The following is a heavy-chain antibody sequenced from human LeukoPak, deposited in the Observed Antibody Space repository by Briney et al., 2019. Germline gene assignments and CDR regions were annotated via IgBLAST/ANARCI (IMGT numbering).Heavy chain of an antibody. CDR2: IYPGDSDT. J-gene: IGHJ3*02. CDR1: GYSFTTYW. CDR3: ARVVGAFDI. D-gene: IGHD2-15*01. Sequence: GESLKISCKGSGYSFTTYWIGWVRQMPGKGLEWMGIIYPGDSDTRYSPSFQGRVTMTRDMSTSTVYMELSSLRSEDTAVYYCARVVGAFDIWGQGTMVTVSS. V-gene: IGHV5-51*01.